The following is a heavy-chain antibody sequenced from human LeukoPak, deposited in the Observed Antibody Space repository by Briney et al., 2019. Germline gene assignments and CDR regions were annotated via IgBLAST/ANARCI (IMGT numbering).Heavy chain of an antibody. Sequence: PGGSLRLSRAASVYTFCGYEMNGVPEAPGKGWVGGSDISNDGNGNYYSDSVKGRFTVSRDNAKNSLFLQMNSLRAEDTALYYCARESFYYDSSGYFDFWGQGTLVTVSS. D-gene: IGHD3-22*01. V-gene: IGHV3-48*03. CDR3: ARESFYYDSSGYFDF. J-gene: IGHJ4*02. CDR2: ISNDGNGN. CDR1: VYTFCGYE.